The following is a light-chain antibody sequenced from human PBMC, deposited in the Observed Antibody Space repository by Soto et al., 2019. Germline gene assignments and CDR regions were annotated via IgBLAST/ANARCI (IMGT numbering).Light chain of an antibody. CDR2: EVT. V-gene: IGLV2-14*01. Sequence: SVLTQPSALSGAPGPTITISCTGTISDVGGYNYVSWYQQYPGKAPKLMIYEVTHRPSGVSNRFSGSKSGNTASLTISGLQAEDEANYYCSSYRSTSVYVYGTGTKVTVL. J-gene: IGLJ1*01. CDR3: SSYRSTSVYV. CDR1: ISDVGGYNY.